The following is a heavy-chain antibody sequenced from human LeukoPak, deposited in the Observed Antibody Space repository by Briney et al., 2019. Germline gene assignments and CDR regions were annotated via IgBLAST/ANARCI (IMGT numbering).Heavy chain of an antibody. Sequence: AGSLRLSCGGSAFTFSSYAMSWVRQAPGKGLEWVSAISSSGTDTFYANSVKGRFTISRDNPKNTLYLQMNSLRAEDTAVYYCAKGGGSSCYSPSDYWGQGTLVTVSS. D-gene: IGHD2-15*01. CDR2: ISSSGTDT. CDR1: AFTFSSYA. CDR3: AKGGGSSCYSPSDY. V-gene: IGHV3-23*01. J-gene: IGHJ4*02.